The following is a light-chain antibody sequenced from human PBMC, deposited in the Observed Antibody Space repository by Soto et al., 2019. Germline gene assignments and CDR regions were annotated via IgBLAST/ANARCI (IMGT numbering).Light chain of an antibody. CDR2: GAS. CDR3: QQYSRSPAT. Sequence: EIVLTQSPGTLSLSPGERATISCRASQSVTNGYLAWYQQKPGQAPRLLIHGASNRASGLPDRFMGSGSGTELPLTISRLQPDDVAVYPCQQYSRSPATFGQGTKLEIK. J-gene: IGKJ2*01. V-gene: IGKV3-20*01. CDR1: QSVTNGY.